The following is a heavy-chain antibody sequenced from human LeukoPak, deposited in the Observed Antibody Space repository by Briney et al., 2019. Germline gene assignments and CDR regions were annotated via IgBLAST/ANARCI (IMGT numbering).Heavy chain of an antibody. CDR1: GGSFSDYY. D-gene: IGHD4-4*01. CDR2: VTHTGFT. Sequence: SETLSLTCAVYGGSFSDYYWSWLRQPPGRGLEWIGEVTHTGFTNYNPSLESRVVISVDTYNNQFSLKARSVAAADTAVYYCASRHIYSNYVDYWGQGTPVTVSS. V-gene: IGHV4-34*01. J-gene: IGHJ4*02. CDR3: ASRHIYSNYVDY.